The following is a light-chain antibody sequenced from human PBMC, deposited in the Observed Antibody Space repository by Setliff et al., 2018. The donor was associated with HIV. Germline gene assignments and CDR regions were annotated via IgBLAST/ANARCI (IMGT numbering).Light chain of an antibody. CDR3: QVWDSSSDQYV. Sequence: SYELIQPPSVSVAPGKTARITCGGNNIGEKSVHWYQQKPGQAPVVVVYDDNDRPSGIPERISGSNSGHTATLTISRVEVGDEADYYCQVWDSSSDQYVFGSGTKGTVL. J-gene: IGLJ1*01. CDR2: DDN. CDR1: NIGEKS. V-gene: IGLV3-21*03.